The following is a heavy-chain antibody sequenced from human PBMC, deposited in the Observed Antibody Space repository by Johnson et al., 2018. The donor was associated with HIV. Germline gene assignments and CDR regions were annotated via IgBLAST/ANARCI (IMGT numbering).Heavy chain of an antibody. D-gene: IGHD3-16*02. Sequence: VQLVESGGGLVHPGGSLRLSCAASGFTVSSNYMSWVRQAPGKGLEWVSVIYSGGTTYYADSVKGRFTISRDTSENTVYLQMNSLRAEDTAVYYCTTAIVIDAFDIWGQGTMVTVSS. V-gene: IGHV3-66*01. CDR1: GFTVSSNY. CDR2: IYSGGTT. J-gene: IGHJ3*02. CDR3: TTAIVIDAFDI.